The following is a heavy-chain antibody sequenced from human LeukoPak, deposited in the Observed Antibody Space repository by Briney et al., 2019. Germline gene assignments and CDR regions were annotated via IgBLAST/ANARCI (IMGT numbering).Heavy chain of an antibody. CDR3: ASGVQKLDP. Sequence: GGSLRLSCAASGFTFSTYNMNWVRQAPGKGLEWVSSISSSGLYIYYADSLQGRLTISRDNAKNSLYLQMNSLRAEDTAMYYCASGVQKLDPWGQGTLVTVSS. V-gene: IGHV3-21*01. J-gene: IGHJ5*02. CDR2: ISSSGLYI. D-gene: IGHD3-3*01. CDR1: GFTFSTYN.